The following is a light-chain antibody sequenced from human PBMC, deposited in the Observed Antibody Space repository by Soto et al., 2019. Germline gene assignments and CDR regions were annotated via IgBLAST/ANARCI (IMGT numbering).Light chain of an antibody. J-gene: IGLJ1*01. V-gene: IGLV1-40*01. CDR2: GNN. CDR1: SSHIGADYD. Sequence: QSVMTRPPSGSGAQGQRVTISCTGSSSHIGADYDVHWYQQRPGTAPKLLIFGNNNRPSGVPDRFSGSKSGTSASLAITGLQAEDVSDYYRQSYVIPLTTRYVSEPES. CDR3: QSYVIPLTTRYV.